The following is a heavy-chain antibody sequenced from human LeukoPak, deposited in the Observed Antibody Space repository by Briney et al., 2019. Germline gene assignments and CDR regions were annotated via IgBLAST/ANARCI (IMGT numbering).Heavy chain of an antibody. V-gene: IGHV4-39*01. Sequence: PSETLSLTCTVPGGSISSSSYYWGWIRQPPGKGLEWIGSIYYSGSTYYNPSLKSRVTISVDTSKNQFSLKLSSVTAADTAVYYCARHEPPPYFDYWGQGTLVTVSS. CDR3: ARHEPPPYFDY. J-gene: IGHJ4*02. CDR1: GGSISSSSYY. CDR2: IYYSGST.